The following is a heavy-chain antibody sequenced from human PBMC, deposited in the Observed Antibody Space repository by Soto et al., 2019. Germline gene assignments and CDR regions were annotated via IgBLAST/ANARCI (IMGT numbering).Heavy chain of an antibody. J-gene: IGHJ6*02. V-gene: IGHV4-34*01. CDR2: INHSGST. Sequence: PSETLSLTCAVYGRSFSGYYWSWIRQPPGKGLEWIGEINHSGSTNYNPSLKSRVTISVDTSKNQFSLKLSSVTAADTAVYYCASASSPRRGYSYGYRNYYYYGMDVWGQGTTVTVSS. CDR1: GRSFSGYY. D-gene: IGHD5-18*01. CDR3: ASASSPRRGYSYGYRNYYYYGMDV.